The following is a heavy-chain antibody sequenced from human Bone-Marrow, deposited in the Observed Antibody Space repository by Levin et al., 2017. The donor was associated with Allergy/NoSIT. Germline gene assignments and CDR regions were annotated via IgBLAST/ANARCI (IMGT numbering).Heavy chain of an antibody. CDR2: INHSGST. CDR3: ARVMSYYDFWSGPGPKYYFDY. CDR1: GGSFSGYY. V-gene: IGHV4-34*01. Sequence: RSSETLSLTCAVYGGSFSGYYWSWIRQPPGKGLEWIGEINHSGSTNYNPSLKSRVTISVDTSKNQFSLKLSSVTAADTAVYYCARVMSYYDFWSGPGPKYYFDYWGQGTLVTVSS. D-gene: IGHD3-3*01. J-gene: IGHJ4*02.